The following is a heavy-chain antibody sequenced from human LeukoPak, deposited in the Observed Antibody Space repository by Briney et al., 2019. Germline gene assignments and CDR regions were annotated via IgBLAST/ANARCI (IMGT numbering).Heavy chain of an antibody. J-gene: IGHJ4*02. D-gene: IGHD2-2*01. Sequence: PGGSLRLSCAASGFTFSNYAMHWVRHAPGKGPEWVALISYDGSNKNYADSVKGRFTISRDNSKNTLFLQMNSLRTEDTAVFYCAREETWFSTTWYYFDYWGQGTLVTVSS. CDR3: AREETWFSTTWYYFDY. CDR2: ISYDGSNK. CDR1: GFTFSNYA. V-gene: IGHV3-30*04.